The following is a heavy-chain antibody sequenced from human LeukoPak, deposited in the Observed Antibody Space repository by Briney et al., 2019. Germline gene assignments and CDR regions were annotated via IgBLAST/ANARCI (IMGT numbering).Heavy chain of an antibody. V-gene: IGHV3-9*01. CDR3: STWGGYNYASYYFDY. Sequence: GRSLRLSCAASGFTFDDYAMHWVRQAPGKGLEWVSGISWNSGSIGYADSVKGRFTISRDNSENMLYLQMNSLRPEDTAVYYCSTWGGYNYASYYFDYWGQGTLVTVSS. CDR2: ISWNSGSI. D-gene: IGHD5-18*01. J-gene: IGHJ4*02. CDR1: GFTFDDYA.